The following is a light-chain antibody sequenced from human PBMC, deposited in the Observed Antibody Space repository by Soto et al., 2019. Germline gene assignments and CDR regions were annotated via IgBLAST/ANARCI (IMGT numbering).Light chain of an antibody. V-gene: IGKV3-11*01. CDR1: QSISSY. J-gene: IGKJ5*01. Sequence: EIVLTQSPATLSLSPGERATLSCRASQSISSYLALYQQKPGQAPRLLIYDASNRATGILSRFSGSGSGTDFPLTISCLEPEDFAVYYCQQRSNWPPITFGQGTRLEIK. CDR3: QQRSNWPPIT. CDR2: DAS.